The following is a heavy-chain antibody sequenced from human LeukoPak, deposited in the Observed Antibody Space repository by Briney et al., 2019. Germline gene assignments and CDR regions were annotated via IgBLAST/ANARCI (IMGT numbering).Heavy chain of an antibody. CDR3: AKDREYSSSWVDY. D-gene: IGHD6-6*01. J-gene: IGHJ4*02. CDR2: IWYDGSNK. CDR1: GFTFSSYG. V-gene: IGHV3-33*03. Sequence: PGRSLRLSCAASGFTFSSYGMHWVRRAPGKGLEWVAFIWYDGSNKYYADSVKGRFTISREKSKNTLYLQMNSLRAEDTAVYYCAKDREYSSSWVDYWGQGTLVTVSS.